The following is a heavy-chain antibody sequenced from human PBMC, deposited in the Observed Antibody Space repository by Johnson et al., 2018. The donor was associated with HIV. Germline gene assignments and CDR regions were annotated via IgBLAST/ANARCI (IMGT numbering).Heavy chain of an antibody. Sequence: VLLVESGGGVVRPGGSLRLSCAASGFTFDDYGMSWVRQAPGKGLEWVSGINWNSGSTGYADSVKGRFTISRDNAKNSLYLQMNSLRAEDTALYFCARGKGAAVGLDAFDIWGQGTTVTVSS. J-gene: IGHJ3*02. CDR1: GFTFDDYG. V-gene: IGHV3-20*04. D-gene: IGHD6-13*01. CDR2: INWNSGST. CDR3: ARGKGAAVGLDAFDI.